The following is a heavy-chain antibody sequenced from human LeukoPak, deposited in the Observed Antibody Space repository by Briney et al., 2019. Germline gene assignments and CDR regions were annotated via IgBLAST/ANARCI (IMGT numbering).Heavy chain of an antibody. CDR1: GFTFSSYA. CDR3: ARDWYSSGEIDY. J-gene: IGHJ4*02. D-gene: IGHD6-19*01. V-gene: IGHV3-33*08. Sequence: SGGSLRLSCAASGFTFSSYAMSWVRQAPGKGLEWVAVIWYDGSNKYYADSVKGRFTISRDNSKNTLYLQMNSLRAEDTAVYYCARDWYSSGEIDYWGQGTLVTVSS. CDR2: IWYDGSNK.